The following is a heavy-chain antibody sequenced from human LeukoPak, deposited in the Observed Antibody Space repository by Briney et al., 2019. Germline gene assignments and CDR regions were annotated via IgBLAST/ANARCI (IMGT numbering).Heavy chain of an antibody. J-gene: IGHJ3*02. CDR1: GFTFSRYE. CDR2: ISSAGSNI. D-gene: IGHD6-19*01. Sequence: GSLRLSCAASGFTFSRYEMKWVSQAPGKGREGVSYISSAGSNIYCADSVKGGFTISRDNAKTSLYLQMNSLRAEATAVYFCSRAHSGYSRAWDDAFDIWGQGTMVTVSS. CDR3: SRAHSGYSRAWDDAFDI. V-gene: IGHV3-48*03.